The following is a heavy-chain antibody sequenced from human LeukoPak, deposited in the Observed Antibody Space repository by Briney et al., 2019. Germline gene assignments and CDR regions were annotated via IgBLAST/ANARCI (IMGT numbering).Heavy chain of an antibody. V-gene: IGHV3-66*01. Sequence: GGSLRLSCAASGFTVSSNYMSWVRQAPGKGLEWVSVIYSGGSTYYADSVKGRFTISRDNSKNTLYLQMNSLRAEDTAVYYCARAAPYCSNTSCYYYYYGMDVWGQGTTVTVSS. CDR1: GFTVSSNY. D-gene: IGHD2-2*01. CDR2: IYSGGST. CDR3: ARAAPYCSNTSCYYYYYGMDV. J-gene: IGHJ6*02.